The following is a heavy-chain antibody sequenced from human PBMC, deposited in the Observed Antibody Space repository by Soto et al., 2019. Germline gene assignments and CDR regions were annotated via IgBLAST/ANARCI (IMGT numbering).Heavy chain of an antibody. J-gene: IGHJ4*02. Sequence: QITLKESGPPLVKPTQTLTLTCTFSGFSLSTSGVGVSWIRQPPGKALEWLALIYWNDDKRYSPSLKSRLTITKDTSKNQVVLTMTNMDPVDTATYYCAHRRSFDWLLPTNYFDYWGQGTLVTVSS. CDR3: AHRRSFDWLLPTNYFDY. CDR2: IYWNDDK. D-gene: IGHD3-9*01. V-gene: IGHV2-5*01. CDR1: GFSLSTSGVG.